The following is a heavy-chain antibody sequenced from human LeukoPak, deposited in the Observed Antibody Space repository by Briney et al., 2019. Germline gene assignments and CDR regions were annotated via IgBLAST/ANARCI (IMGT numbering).Heavy chain of an antibody. CDR3: ARGPSSNWSGLDF. J-gene: IGHJ4*02. Sequence: GGSLRLSCAASGFSFSGHWMHWARQLPGKGLVWVSRISPTGSTTSYADSVKGRFTVSRDNAKNALYLQVNNLRAEDTAVYYCARGPSSNWSGLDFWGQGTLLTVSS. V-gene: IGHV3-74*01. D-gene: IGHD6-13*01. CDR1: GFSFSGHW. CDR2: ISPTGSTT.